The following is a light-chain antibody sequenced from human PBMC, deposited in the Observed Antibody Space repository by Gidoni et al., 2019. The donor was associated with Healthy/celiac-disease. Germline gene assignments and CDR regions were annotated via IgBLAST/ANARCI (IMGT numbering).Light chain of an antibody. V-gene: IGLV3-1*01. CDR1: KLGDKY. CDR3: QAWDSSSVV. CDR2: QDS. Sequence: SYELTQPPSVSMSPGQTASITCSGDKLGDKYACWYQQKPGQSPVLAIYQDSKRPSGIPERFSGTNSGNTATLTISGTQAMDEADYYCQAWDSSSVVFGGGTKLTVL. J-gene: IGLJ2*01.